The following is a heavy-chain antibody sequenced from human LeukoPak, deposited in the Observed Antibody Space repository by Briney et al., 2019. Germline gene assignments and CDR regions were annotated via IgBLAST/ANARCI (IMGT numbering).Heavy chain of an antibody. CDR2: GFYGGSA. Sequence: PSETLSLTCTVSGASISSSNDYWGWIRQPPGKGLEWIGSGFYGGSAHYNPSLKSRATISVDTSKNQFSLKLSSVTAADAAMYYCARQFATASADTRGYFDFWGKGTVVTVSS. D-gene: IGHD2-2*01. V-gene: IGHV4-39*01. CDR1: GASISSSNDY. J-gene: IGHJ4*02. CDR3: ARQFATASADTRGYFDF.